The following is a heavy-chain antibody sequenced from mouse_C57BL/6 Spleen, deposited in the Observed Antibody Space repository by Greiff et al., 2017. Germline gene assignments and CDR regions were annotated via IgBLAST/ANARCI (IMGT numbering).Heavy chain of an antibody. Sequence: QVQLKQSGAELVKPGASVKISCKASGYAFSSYWMNWVKQRPGKGLEWIGQIYPGDGDTNYNGKFKGKATLTADKSSSTAYMQLSSLTSEDSAVYFCANMATVVDYFDYWGQGTTLTVSS. D-gene: IGHD1-1*01. CDR2: IYPGDGDT. V-gene: IGHV1-80*01. CDR3: ANMATVVDYFDY. J-gene: IGHJ2*01. CDR1: GYAFSSYW.